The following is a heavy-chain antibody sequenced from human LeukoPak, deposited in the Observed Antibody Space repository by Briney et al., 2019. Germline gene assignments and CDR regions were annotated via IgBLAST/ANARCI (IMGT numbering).Heavy chain of an antibody. J-gene: IGHJ6*03. CDR1: GFTFSNAW. V-gene: IGHV3-15*01. CDR2: IKSKTDGGTT. CDR3: TTDRIYDGGGYYPPYYYYYMDV. D-gene: IGHD3-22*01. Sequence: PGGSLRLSCAASGFTFSNAWMSWVRQAPGKGLEWVGRIKSKTDGGTTDYAAPVKGRFTISRDDSTNTLYLQMSSLKTEDTGVYYCTTDRIYDGGGYYPPYYYYYMDVWGKGTTVTVSS.